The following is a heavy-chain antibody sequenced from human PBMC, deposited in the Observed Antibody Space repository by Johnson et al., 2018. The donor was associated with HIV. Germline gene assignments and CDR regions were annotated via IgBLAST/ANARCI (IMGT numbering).Heavy chain of an antibody. D-gene: IGHD6-6*01. CDR1: GFTFSSYD. CDR3: TTVRLGSSVAREGFNI. J-gene: IGHJ3*02. Sequence: VQLVESGGGLVQPGGSLRLSCAASGFTFSSYDMHWVRQGAGKGLEWVSPIYIGGDTYYPGSVKGRFTISRENAKNSLYLQMNSLKTEDTAVYYCTTVRLGSSVAREGFNILAKGKRVTALQ. V-gene: IGHV3-13*01. CDR2: IYIGGDT.